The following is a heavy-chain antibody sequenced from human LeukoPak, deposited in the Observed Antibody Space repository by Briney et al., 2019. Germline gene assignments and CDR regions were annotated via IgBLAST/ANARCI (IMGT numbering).Heavy chain of an antibody. D-gene: IGHD3-22*01. J-gene: IGHJ4*02. CDR3: AGLSSGYYRDY. CDR1: GGTFSTYA. Sequence: ASVKVSCKASGGTFSTYAISWVRQAPGQGLEWMGWINPNSGGTNYAQKFQGRVTMTRDTSISTAYMELSRLRSDDTAVYYCAGLSSGYYRDYWGQGTLVTVSS. V-gene: IGHV1-2*02. CDR2: INPNSGGT.